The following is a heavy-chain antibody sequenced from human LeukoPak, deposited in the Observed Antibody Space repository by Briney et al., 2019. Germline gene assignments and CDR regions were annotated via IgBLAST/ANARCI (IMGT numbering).Heavy chain of an antibody. CDR1: GGSISSSCYY. V-gene: IGHV4-39*01. CDR3: ARHSRLVNWFDP. D-gene: IGHD6-19*01. Sequence: SETLSLTCTVSGGSISSSCYYWVRLRQPPGKGLEGFVTIYYSGRTYYNPYLESPVTMSVYTSKSQLSLNLSSVTAADTAVYFCARHSRLVNWFDPWGQGTLVTVSS. CDR2: IYYSGRT. J-gene: IGHJ5*02.